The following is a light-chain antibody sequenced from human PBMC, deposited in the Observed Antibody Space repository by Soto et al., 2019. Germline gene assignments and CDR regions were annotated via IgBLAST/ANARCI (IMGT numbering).Light chain of an antibody. CDR1: QSISSW. V-gene: IGKV1-5*03. CDR3: QQYNSSPVT. Sequence: DIQMTQSPSTLSASVGDRVTITCRASQSISSWLAWYQQKPGKAPKLLIYKASSLESGVPSRFSGSGSGTEVTLTISSLQPDDFAPYYCQQYNSSPVTFGQGTKVEIK. CDR2: KAS. J-gene: IGKJ1*01.